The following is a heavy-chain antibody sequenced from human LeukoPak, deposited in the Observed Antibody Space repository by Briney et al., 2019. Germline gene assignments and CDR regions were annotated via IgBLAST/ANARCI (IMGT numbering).Heavy chain of an antibody. CDR2: IYYSGST. CDR3: ARHLLLEWFNWFDP. Sequence: SETLSLTCTVSGGSISSSSYYWGWIRQPPGKGLEWIGSIYYSGSTYYNSSLKSRVTISVDTSKNQFSLKLSSVTAADTAVYYCARHLLLEWFNWFDPWGQGTLVTVSS. D-gene: IGHD3-3*01. V-gene: IGHV4-39*01. CDR1: GGSISSSSYY. J-gene: IGHJ5*02.